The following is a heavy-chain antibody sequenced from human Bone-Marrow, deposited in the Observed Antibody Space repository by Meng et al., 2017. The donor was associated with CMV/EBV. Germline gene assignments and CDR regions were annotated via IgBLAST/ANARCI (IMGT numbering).Heavy chain of an antibody. CDR3: ARDARPKDIVVEGGAHFDY. Sequence: SVKVSCKASGGTFSSYTISWVRQAPGQGLEWMGRIIPILGIANYAQKFQGRVTITADKSTSTAYMELSSLRSEDTAVYYCARDARPKDIVVEGGAHFDYWGQGKLVTVSS. J-gene: IGHJ4*02. D-gene: IGHD2-2*01. CDR1: GGTFSSYT. V-gene: IGHV1-69*04. CDR2: IIPILGIA.